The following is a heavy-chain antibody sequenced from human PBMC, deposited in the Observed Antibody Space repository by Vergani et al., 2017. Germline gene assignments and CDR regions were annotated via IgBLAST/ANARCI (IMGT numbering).Heavy chain of an antibody. J-gene: IGHJ4*02. CDR1: GYTFTGYY. CDR3: AGDWMGCSGYDYFDY. Sequence: QVQLVQSGAEVKKPGASVKVSCKASGYTFTGYYMHWVRQAPGQGLEGMGWINPNSGGTNYAQKFQGRVTMNRDTSTSTAYMELSRLRSDDTAVYYCAGDWMGCSGYDYFDYWGQGTLVTVSS. V-gene: IGHV1-2*02. D-gene: IGHD5-12*01. CDR2: INPNSGGT.